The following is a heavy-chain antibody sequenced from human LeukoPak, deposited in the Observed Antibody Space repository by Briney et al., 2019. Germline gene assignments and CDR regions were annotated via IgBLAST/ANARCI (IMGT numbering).Heavy chain of an antibody. V-gene: IGHV1-18*01. CDR2: ISPYNGNT. Sequence: ASGKVSCNASGYTFSIYGISWVRQAPGQGLEWIGWISPYNGNTNYAQKLQGRVTMTTDTSTTTASMAVRSLRSDDTAVYYCARDGLNGYSYGLFDYWGQGTLVTVSS. CDR3: ARDGLNGYSYGLFDY. J-gene: IGHJ4*02. D-gene: IGHD5-18*01. CDR1: GYTFSIYG.